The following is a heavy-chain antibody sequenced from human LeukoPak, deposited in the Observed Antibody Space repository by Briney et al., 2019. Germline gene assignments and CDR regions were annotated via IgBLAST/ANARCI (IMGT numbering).Heavy chain of an antibody. CDR1: GFTFSSYG. CDR3: ARDLSLSY. CDR2: ISTSTSSTTTI. V-gene: IGHV3-48*02. Sequence: SGGSPRLSCAASGFTFSSYGMNWVRQAPGKGLEWLSYISTSTSSTTTIYYAESVKGRFTVSRDNAKNSLYLQMNSLRDEDTAVYYCARDLSLSYWGQGTLVTVSS. J-gene: IGHJ4*02.